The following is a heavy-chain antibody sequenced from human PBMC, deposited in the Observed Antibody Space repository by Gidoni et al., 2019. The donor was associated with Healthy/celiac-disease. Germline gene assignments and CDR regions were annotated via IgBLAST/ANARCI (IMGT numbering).Heavy chain of an antibody. D-gene: IGHD1-1*01. CDR1: GFTFSSYG. V-gene: IGHV3-33*01. Sequence: QVQLVESGGGVVQPGRSLRLSCAASGFTFSSYGMHWVRQAPGKGLEWVVVIWYDGSNKYYADSVKGRFTISRDNSKNTLYLQMNSLRAEDTAVYYCARDISWNLDYWGQGTLVTVSS. CDR2: IWYDGSNK. J-gene: IGHJ4*02. CDR3: ARDISWNLDY.